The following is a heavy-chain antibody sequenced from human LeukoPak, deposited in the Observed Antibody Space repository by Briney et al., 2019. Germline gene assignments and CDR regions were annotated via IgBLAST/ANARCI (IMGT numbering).Heavy chain of an antibody. Sequence: SETLSLTCTVSGGSISTDYWTWIRQPAGKGLEWIGLIYTSGSTNYNPSLKSRVTMSVDTSKNQFSLKLTSVTAADTAVYYCASDFGYWGQGTLVTDSS. V-gene: IGHV4-4*07. CDR3: ASDFGY. J-gene: IGHJ4*02. CDR1: GGSISTDY. CDR2: IYTSGST. D-gene: IGHD3-10*01.